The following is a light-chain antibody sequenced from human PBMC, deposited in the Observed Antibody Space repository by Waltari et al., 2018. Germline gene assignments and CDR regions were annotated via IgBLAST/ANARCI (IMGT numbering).Light chain of an antibody. CDR3: CSYAGSYTVI. CDR1: SSDVGTYNY. J-gene: IGLJ2*01. V-gene: IGLV2-11*01. Sequence: QSALTQPRSVSGSPGQSVTISCTGTSSDVGTYNYVSWYQQYPGKALKLMMYDVSKRPSGVPDRFSGSKSGNTASLTISGLQADDEADYYCCSYAGSYTVIFGGGTMVTVL. CDR2: DVS.